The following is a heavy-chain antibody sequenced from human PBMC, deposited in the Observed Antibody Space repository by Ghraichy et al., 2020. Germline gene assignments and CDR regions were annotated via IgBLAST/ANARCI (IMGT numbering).Heavy chain of an antibody. J-gene: IGHJ4*02. CDR3: AREELRYYYDSSGSPPFDY. V-gene: IGHV1-3*01. CDR1: GYTFTSYA. Sequence: ASVKVSCKASGYTFTSYAMHWVRQAPGQRLEWMGWINAGNGNTKYSQKFQGRVTITRDTSASTAYMELSSLRSEDTAVYYCAREELRYYYDSSGSPPFDYWGQGTLVTVSS. D-gene: IGHD3-22*01. CDR2: INAGNGNT.